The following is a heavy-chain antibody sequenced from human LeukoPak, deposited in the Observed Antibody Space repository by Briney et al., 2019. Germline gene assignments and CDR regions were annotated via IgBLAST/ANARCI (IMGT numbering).Heavy chain of an antibody. CDR2: ISGSGGST. V-gene: IGHV3-23*01. CDR1: GFTFSSYA. Sequence: HSGGSLRLSCAASGFTFSSYAMSWVRQTPGKGLEWVSGISGSGGSTNYADSVKGRFTISRDNSKNTLYLQMNSLRAEDTAVYYCAKDQLGQWLVLDYFDYWGQGTLVTVSS. CDR3: AKDQLGQWLVLDYFDY. D-gene: IGHD6-19*01. J-gene: IGHJ4*02.